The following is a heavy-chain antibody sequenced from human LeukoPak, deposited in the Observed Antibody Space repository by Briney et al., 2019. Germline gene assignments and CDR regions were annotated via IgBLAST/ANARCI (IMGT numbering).Heavy chain of an antibody. J-gene: IGHJ6*03. V-gene: IGHV1-2*02. CDR3: ARRATHYYYMDV. CDR1: GYTFTGYY. D-gene: IGHD1-26*01. CDR2: INPNSGGT. Sequence: ASVKVSCKASGYTFTGYYMHWVRQAPGQGLEWMGWINPNSGGTNYAQKLQGRVTMTTDTSTSTAYMELRSLRSDDTAVYYCARRATHYYYMDVWGKGTTVTVSS.